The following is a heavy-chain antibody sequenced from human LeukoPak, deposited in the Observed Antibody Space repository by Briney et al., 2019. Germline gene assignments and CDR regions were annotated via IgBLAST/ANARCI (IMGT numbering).Heavy chain of an antibody. CDR2: LSGSGDTT. V-gene: IGHV3-23*01. J-gene: IGHJ4*02. Sequence: TGGSLRLSCVASGFTFSSYAMSWVRQAPGKGLEWVSLLSGSGDTTYYADSVKGRFTISRDNAKNSLYLQMNSLRAEDTAVYYCARVRGEAAAGRYVFDYWGQGTLVIVSS. CDR1: GFTFSSYA. D-gene: IGHD6-13*01. CDR3: ARVRGEAAAGRYVFDY.